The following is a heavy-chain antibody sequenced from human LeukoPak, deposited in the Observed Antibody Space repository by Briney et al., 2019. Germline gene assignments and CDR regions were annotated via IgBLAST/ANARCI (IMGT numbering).Heavy chain of an antibody. CDR2: IYTSGST. CDR3: ARASYSYDINGWVPFDY. J-gene: IGHJ4*02. D-gene: IGHD3-22*01. CDR1: GHSISSGVSY. Sequence: SETLSRTCTVSGHSISSGVSYWSWIRQPAGKGLEWIGSIYTSGSTNYNPSLKSRVTISGDTSKNQFSLRLSSVTAADTAVYYCARASYSYDINGWVPFDYWGQGTLVTVSS. V-gene: IGHV4-61*02.